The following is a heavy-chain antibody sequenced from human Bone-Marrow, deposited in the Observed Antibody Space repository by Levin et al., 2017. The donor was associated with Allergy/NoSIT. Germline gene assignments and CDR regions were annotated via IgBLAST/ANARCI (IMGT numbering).Heavy chain of an antibody. CDR2: MYPGDSDT. Sequence: PGGSLRLSCQTSGYTFTTYWIAWVRQMPGKGLEWMAIMYPGDSDTTYSPSFQGHVTVSADKSLGTAYLQWASLQASDTAIYYCARRNSGYYSGFDNWGQGTLVTVSS. J-gene: IGHJ4*02. D-gene: IGHD3-22*01. CDR3: ARRNSGYYSGFDN. V-gene: IGHV5-51*01. CDR1: GYTFTTYW.